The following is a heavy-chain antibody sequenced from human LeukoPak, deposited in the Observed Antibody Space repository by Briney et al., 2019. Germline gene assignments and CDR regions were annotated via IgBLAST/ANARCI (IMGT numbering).Heavy chain of an antibody. CDR1: GFTFSNYA. Sequence: GASLRLSCAASGFTFSNYAMSWVRQAPGRGLEWVSTISGGGDSIYYADSVKGRFTISRDNSKNTLYLQMKSLRVEDTAVYYCAKESPQFDYWGQGPLVTVSS. V-gene: IGHV3-23*01. CDR3: AKESPQFDY. J-gene: IGHJ4*02. CDR2: ISGGGDSI.